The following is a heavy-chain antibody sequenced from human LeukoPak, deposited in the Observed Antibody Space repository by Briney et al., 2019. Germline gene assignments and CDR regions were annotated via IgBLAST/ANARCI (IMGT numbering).Heavy chain of an antibody. CDR3: AKDTAPATVVTPPSDVDY. J-gene: IGHJ4*02. D-gene: IGHD4-23*01. Sequence: GRSLRLSCAASGFTFSSYGMHWVRQAPGKGLEWVAVISYDGSNKYYADSVKGRFTISRDNSKNTLYLQTNSLRAEDTAVYYCAKDTAPATVVTPPSDVDYWGQGTLVTVSS. CDR1: GFTFSSYG. V-gene: IGHV3-30*18. CDR2: ISYDGSNK.